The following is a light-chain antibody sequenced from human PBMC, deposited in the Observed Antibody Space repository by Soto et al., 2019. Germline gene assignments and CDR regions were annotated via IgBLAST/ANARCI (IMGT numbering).Light chain of an antibody. V-gene: IGLV2-23*01. J-gene: IGLJ1*01. Sequence: QSVLTQPASVSGSPGQSITISCTGTSSDVGSYNLVSWYQQHPGKAPKLMIYEGSKRPSGVSNRFSGSKSGNTASLTISGLQAEDEAYYYCCSYAGSSTWVFGTGTKVTVL. CDR2: EGS. CDR3: CSYAGSSTWV. CDR1: SSDVGSYNL.